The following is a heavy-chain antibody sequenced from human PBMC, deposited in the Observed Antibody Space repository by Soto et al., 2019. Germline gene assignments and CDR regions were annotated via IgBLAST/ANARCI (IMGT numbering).Heavy chain of an antibody. J-gene: IGHJ3*02. CDR1: GFTFSTYS. Sequence: EVQLVESGGGLVKPGGSLRLSCAASGFTFSTYSMNWVRQAPGKGLEWVSSISSSSSYIYYADSVKGRFTISRDNAKNSLYLQMNSLRAEDTAVYYWARDRGGDLKAFDSWGQGTMGTVSS. D-gene: IGHD3-10*01. V-gene: IGHV3-21*01. CDR3: ARDRGGDLKAFDS. CDR2: ISSSSSYI.